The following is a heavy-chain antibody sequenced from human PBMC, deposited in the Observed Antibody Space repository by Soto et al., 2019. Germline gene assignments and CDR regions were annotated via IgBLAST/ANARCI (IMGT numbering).Heavy chain of an antibody. CDR3: AMVDNYVTPTPQDV. V-gene: IGHV1-18*01. J-gene: IGHJ6*02. CDR1: GYIFVNYG. CDR2: TSPYSGNT. D-gene: IGHD3-16*01. Sequence: QVQLVQSGDEVRKPGSSVKVSCKASGYIFVNYGIAWVRQAPGQGLAWMGWTSPYSGNTHYASKVQGRLTMTTDTPTSTAYMDLGSLTSDDTAVYYCAMVDNYVTPTPQDVWGQGTTVTVSS.